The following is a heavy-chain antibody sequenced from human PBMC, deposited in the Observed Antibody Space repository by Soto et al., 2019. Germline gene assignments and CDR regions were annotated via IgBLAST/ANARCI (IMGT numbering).Heavy chain of an antibody. V-gene: IGHV4-61*01. CDR2: IYYSGST. CDR1: GGSVGSGTYF. J-gene: IGHJ6*02. Sequence: SGTLSVTCTVSGGSVGSGTYFWSWIRQSPGKGVEWLVYIYYSGSTNGRPSLQRRSTISVDTCKSQGALTLTYDTAAEAAVYYSARSANYYYYGFDVSGQGTTVTVPS. CDR3: ARSANYYYYGFDV.